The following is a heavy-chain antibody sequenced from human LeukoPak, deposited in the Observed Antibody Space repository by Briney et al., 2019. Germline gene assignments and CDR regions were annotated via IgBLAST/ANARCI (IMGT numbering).Heavy chain of an antibody. V-gene: IGHV4-61*02. J-gene: IGHJ6*03. CDR1: GGSISSGSYY. D-gene: IGHD4-11*01. CDR2: IYTSGST. CDR3: ARDIRMTTVTTGVEYYYYYYMDV. Sequence: SETLSLTCTVSGGSISSGSYYWSWIRQPAGKGLEWIGRIYTSGSTNYNPSLKSRVTISVDTSKNQFSLKLSSVTAAGTAVYYCARDIRMTTVTTGVEYYYYYYMDVWGKGTTVTVSS.